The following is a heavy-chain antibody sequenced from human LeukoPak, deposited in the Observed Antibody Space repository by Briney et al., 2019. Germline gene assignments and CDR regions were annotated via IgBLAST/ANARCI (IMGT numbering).Heavy chain of an antibody. CDR2: INPNSGGT. CDR3: ARSPKSIIVATIDY. CDR1: GYTFTGYY. D-gene: IGHD5-12*01. V-gene: IGHV1-2*02. Sequence: ASVKVSCKASGYTFTGYYMHWVRQAPGQGLEWMGWINPNSGGTNYAQKFQGRVTMTRDTSISTAYMELGRLRSDDTAVYYCARSPKSIIVATIDYWGQGTLVTVSS. J-gene: IGHJ4*02.